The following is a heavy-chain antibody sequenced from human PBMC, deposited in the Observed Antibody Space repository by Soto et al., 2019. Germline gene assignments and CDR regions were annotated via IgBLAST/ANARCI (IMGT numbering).Heavy chain of an antibody. Sequence: ASVKVSFKASGYTFINYALHWVRQAPGQRLDWIGRINAGNGNTKYSQKFQGRVTITRDTSASTAYMELSSLRSEDTVIYYCARSEINYSRFDSWGQGTLVTVSS. D-gene: IGHD2-21*01. CDR2: INAGNGNT. V-gene: IGHV1-3*01. CDR1: GYTFINYA. J-gene: IGHJ4*02. CDR3: ARSEINYSRFDS.